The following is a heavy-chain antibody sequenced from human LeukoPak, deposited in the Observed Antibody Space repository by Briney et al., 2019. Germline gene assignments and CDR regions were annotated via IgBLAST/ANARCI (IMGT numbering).Heavy chain of an antibody. J-gene: IGHJ4*02. Sequence: GGSLRLSCAASGFAFSSFAMHWVRQAPGKGLEWVSLISYDGITEDYADSVKGRFTISRDNSKNTLYLQMNSLRAEDTAVYYCARGAHKRDDYGGFFDYWGQGTLVTVSS. CDR3: ARGAHKRDDYGGFFDY. CDR1: GFAFSSFA. CDR2: ISYDGITE. D-gene: IGHD4-23*01. V-gene: IGHV3-30*04.